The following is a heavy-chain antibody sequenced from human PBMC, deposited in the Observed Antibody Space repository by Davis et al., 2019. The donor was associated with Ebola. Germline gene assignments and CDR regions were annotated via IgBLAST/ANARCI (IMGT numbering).Heavy chain of an antibody. D-gene: IGHD3-16*02. J-gene: IGHJ4*02. CDR1: GFTFNKYW. V-gene: IGHV3-74*01. Sequence: GESLKISCAASGFTFNKYWMHWVRQAPGKGLVYVSRISSDGGITSYADSVKGRFTISRDNAKNSLYLQMNSLRAEDTAVYYCARGGSYPGYWGQGTLVTVSS. CDR2: ISSDGGIT. CDR3: ARGGSYPGY.